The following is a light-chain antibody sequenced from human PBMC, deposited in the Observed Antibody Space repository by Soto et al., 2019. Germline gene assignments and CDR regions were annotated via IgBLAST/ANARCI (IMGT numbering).Light chain of an antibody. Sequence: EIVMTQSPVTLSASPGERATLSCRASQSISNNLAWYQQKPGQAHRLLIYGASTRATGIPARFSGSESGTESTLSISSLQSEDFAVYYCQQYNNWPRTFGQGTKVEIK. J-gene: IGKJ1*01. CDR1: QSISNN. CDR3: QQYNNWPRT. V-gene: IGKV3-15*01. CDR2: GAS.